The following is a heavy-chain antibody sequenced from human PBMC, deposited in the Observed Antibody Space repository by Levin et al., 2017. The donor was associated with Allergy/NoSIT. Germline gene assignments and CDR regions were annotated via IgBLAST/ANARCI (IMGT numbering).Heavy chain of an antibody. Sequence: GESLKISCAASGFTFNNYVFYWVRQSPGRGLEWVAAISYDGTITYYGESMKGRFTISRDNSKNTLYLQMNSLRYEDTALYYCAKGDTVIIPAAGHFDFWGQGTLVTVSS. V-gene: IGHV3-30*18. D-gene: IGHD2-2*01. CDR1: GFTFNNYV. CDR3: AKGDTVIIPAAGHFDF. J-gene: IGHJ4*02. CDR2: ISYDGTIT.